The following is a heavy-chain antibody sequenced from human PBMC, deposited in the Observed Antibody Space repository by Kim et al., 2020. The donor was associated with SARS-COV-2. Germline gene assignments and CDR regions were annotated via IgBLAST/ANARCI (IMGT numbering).Heavy chain of an antibody. D-gene: IGHD6-13*01. Sequence: GGSLRLSCAASGFTFSSYAMSWVRQAPGKGLEWVSAISGSGDSTYYADSVKGRFTISRDNSKNTLYLQMNSLRAEDTAVCYCARDPRISSSWYLLDYWGQGTLVTVSS. CDR3: ARDPRISSSWYLLDY. CDR1: GFTFSSYA. V-gene: IGHV3-23*01. CDR2: ISGSGDST. J-gene: IGHJ4*02.